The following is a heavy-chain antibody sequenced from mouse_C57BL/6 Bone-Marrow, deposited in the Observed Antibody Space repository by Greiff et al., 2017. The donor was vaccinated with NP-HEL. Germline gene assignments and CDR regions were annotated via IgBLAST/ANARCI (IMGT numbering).Heavy chain of an antibody. CDR2: IDPSDSYT. Sequence: QVQLQQPGAELVMPGASVKLSCKASGYTFTSYWMHWVKQRPGQGLEWIGEIDPSDSYTNYNQKFKGKSTLTVDESSSTAYMQLSSLTSEDSAVYYCARGAYWGQGTLVTVSA. CDR3: ARGAY. J-gene: IGHJ3*01. V-gene: IGHV1-69*01. CDR1: GYTFTSYW.